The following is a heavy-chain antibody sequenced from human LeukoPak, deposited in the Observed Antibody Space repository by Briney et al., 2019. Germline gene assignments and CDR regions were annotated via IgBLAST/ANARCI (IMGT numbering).Heavy chain of an antibody. V-gene: IGHV3-66*01. Sequence: PGGSLRLSCAASGFTFSSYSMSWVRQAPGKGLEWVSFIYSSGSTYYADSVRGRFTISRDNSNNTLYLQMNSLRVEDTAVYYCARGRFGLSLDYWGQGTLVTVSS. CDR2: IYSSGST. CDR3: ARGRFGLSLDY. CDR1: GFTFSSYS. D-gene: IGHD3-16*01. J-gene: IGHJ4*02.